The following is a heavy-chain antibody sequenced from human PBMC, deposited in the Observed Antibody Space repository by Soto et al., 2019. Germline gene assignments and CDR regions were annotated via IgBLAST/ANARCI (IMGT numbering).Heavy chain of an antibody. Sequence: VQLVQSGAEVKKPGASVKISCKASGYTFTTNFIHWIRQAPGQGLEWVGIISPGGGTTVYAQKFQGRVTMTRDTSTSTVYMERRNLRSDDTAVFYCASAHYDSAAFHFWGQGTRVIVSS. CDR2: ISPGGGTT. D-gene: IGHD3-22*01. V-gene: IGHV1-46*03. CDR1: GYTFTTNF. J-gene: IGHJ3*01. CDR3: ASAHYDSAAFHF.